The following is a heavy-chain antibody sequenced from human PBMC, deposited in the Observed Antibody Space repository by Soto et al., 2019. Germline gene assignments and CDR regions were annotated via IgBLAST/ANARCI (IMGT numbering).Heavy chain of an antibody. CDR1: GGSLSGYY. CDR2: INHSGST. V-gene: IGHV4-34*01. CDR3: ARDLSEDRRVGDRYYYYGMDV. D-gene: IGHD1-26*01. Sequence: PETLSLTCAVYGGSLSGYYWSWILQPPGKGLEWIGEINHSGSTNYNPSLKSRVTISVDTSKNQFSLKLSSLRSEDTAVYYCARDLSEDRRVGDRYYYYGMDVWGQGTTVTVSS. J-gene: IGHJ6*02.